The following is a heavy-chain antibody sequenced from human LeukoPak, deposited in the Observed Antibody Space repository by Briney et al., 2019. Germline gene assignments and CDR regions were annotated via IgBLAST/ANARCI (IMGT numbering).Heavy chain of an antibody. CDR2: IRYDGNDK. D-gene: IGHD5-18*01. CDR1: GFTFSSCG. Sequence: GGSLRLSCAASGFTFSSCGMHWVRQAPGKGLEWVAFIRYDGNDKYYADSVKGRFTISRDNSKNTLYLQMNSLRAEDTAVYYCAKDHGYSYGYFDYWGQGTLVTVSS. V-gene: IGHV3-30*02. J-gene: IGHJ4*02. CDR3: AKDHGYSYGYFDY.